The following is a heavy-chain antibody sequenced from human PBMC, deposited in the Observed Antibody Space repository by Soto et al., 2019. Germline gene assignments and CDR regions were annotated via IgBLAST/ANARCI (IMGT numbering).Heavy chain of an antibody. CDR1: GFSLSTSGVG. CDR3: AHLTYYYDSSGYYSRAEYFQH. J-gene: IGHJ1*01. CDR2: IYWDDDK. D-gene: IGHD3-22*01. V-gene: IGHV2-5*02. Sequence: SGPTLVNPTQALTLTCTFSGFSLSTSGVGVGWIRQPPGKALEWLALIYWDDDKRYSPSLKSRLTITKDTSKNQVVLTMTNMDPVDTATYYCAHLTYYYDSSGYYSRAEYFQHWGQGTLVTVSS.